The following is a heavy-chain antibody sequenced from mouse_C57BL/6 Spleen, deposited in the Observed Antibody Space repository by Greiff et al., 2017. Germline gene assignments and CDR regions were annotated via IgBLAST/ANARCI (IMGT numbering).Heavy chain of an antibody. J-gene: IGHJ4*01. CDR1: GYSFTSYY. CDR2: IYPGSGNT. Sequence: VKLQESGPELVKPGASVQISCKASGYSFTSYYIHWVKQRPGQGLEWIGWIYPGSGNTKYNEKFKGKATLTADTSSSTAYMQLSSLTSEDSAVYYCARGDSNYFFYAMDYWGQGTSVTVSS. V-gene: IGHV1-66*01. CDR3: ARGDSNYFFYAMDY. D-gene: IGHD2-5*01.